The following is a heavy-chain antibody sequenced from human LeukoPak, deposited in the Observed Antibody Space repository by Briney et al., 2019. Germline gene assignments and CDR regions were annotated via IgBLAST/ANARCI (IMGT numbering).Heavy chain of an antibody. Sequence: GGSLRLSCAASGFTFSSYWMSWVRQAPGKGLEWVANIKQDGSEKYYVDSVKGRFTISRDNAKNSLYLQMNSLRAEDTAVYYSARIERFKWFGELLSTFNYYGMDVWGQGTTVTVSS. CDR3: ARIERFKWFGELLSTFNYYGMDV. J-gene: IGHJ6*02. V-gene: IGHV3-7*01. D-gene: IGHD3-10*01. CDR1: GFTFSSYW. CDR2: IKQDGSEK.